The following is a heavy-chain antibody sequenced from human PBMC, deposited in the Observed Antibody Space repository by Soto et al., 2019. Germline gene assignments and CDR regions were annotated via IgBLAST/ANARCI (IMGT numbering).Heavy chain of an antibody. V-gene: IGHV1-69*01. CDR1: GGTFSSYS. CDR2: IIPIFGTA. Sequence: QVQLVQSGAEVKKPVSSVKVSCKASGGTFSSYSINWVRQAPGQGLEWMGEIIPIFGTANYAQKFQGRVTMTADESPTTAYMELSSLRSEDPAVYYCARDGGRHSGGIDYWGQGTLVTVSS. CDR3: ARDGGRHSGGIDY. D-gene: IGHD1-26*01. J-gene: IGHJ4*02.